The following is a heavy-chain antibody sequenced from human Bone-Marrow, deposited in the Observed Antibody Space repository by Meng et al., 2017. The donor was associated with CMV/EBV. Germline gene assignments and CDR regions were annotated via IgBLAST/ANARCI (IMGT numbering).Heavy chain of an antibody. CDR3: VRMPVVPAALAGAFDI. Sequence: ASVKVSCKASGYSFNTFEINWVRQATGQGLEWVGRMNPNGGDTGLAQRFQGRVTLTRDNARSTAYMDLRNLSREDTAIYYCVRMPVVPAALAGAFDIWGQGTMVTVSS. CDR2: MNPNGGDT. J-gene: IGHJ3*02. D-gene: IGHD2-2*01. V-gene: IGHV1-8*01. CDR1: GYSFNTFE.